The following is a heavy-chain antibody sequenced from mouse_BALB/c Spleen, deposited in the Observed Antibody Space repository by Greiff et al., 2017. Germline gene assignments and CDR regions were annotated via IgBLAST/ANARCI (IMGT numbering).Heavy chain of an antibody. J-gene: IGHJ4*01. CDR1: GFTFSSYT. V-gene: IGHV5-9-3*01. CDR2: ISSGSSTI. Sequence: EVQLVESGGGLVKPGGSLKLSCAASGFTFSSYTMSWVRQTPEKRLEWVATISSGSSTIYYADTVKGRFTISRDNPKNTLFLQMTSLRSEDTAMYYCARVPGDYWGQGTSVTVSS. CDR3: ARVPGDY.